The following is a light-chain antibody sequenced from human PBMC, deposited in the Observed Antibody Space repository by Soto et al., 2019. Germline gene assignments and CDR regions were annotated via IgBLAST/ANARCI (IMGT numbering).Light chain of an antibody. CDR2: AAS. CDR3: QQRSNWPS. CDR1: QSVSSY. V-gene: IGKV3-11*01. Sequence: EIVLTQCPATLSLSPGERATLSCRASQSVSSYLAWYQQKPGQAPRLLIYAASNRATGIPARFSGSGSGTDSTLTISSLEPEAFAVYYCQQRSNWPSFGQGTKLEIK. J-gene: IGKJ2*01.